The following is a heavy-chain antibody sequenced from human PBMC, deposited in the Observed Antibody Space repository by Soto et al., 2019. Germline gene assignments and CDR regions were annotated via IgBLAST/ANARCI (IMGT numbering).Heavy chain of an antibody. Sequence: SETLSLTCAVYGGSFSGYYWSWIRQPPGKGLEWIGEINHSGSTNYNPSLKSRVTISVDTSKKHFSVKLSSVTAGDTAVYYCGRGRPRYSYDKNYYYYSGMDVWGEGSTVTVS. CDR3: GRGRPRYSYDKNYYYYSGMDV. D-gene: IGHD5-18*01. CDR1: GGSFSGYY. V-gene: IGHV4-34*01. J-gene: IGHJ6*02. CDR2: INHSGST.